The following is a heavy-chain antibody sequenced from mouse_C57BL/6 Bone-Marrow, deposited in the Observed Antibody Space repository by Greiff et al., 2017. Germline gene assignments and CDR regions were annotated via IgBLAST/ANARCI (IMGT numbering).Heavy chain of an antibody. CDR1: GYTFTSYC. J-gene: IGHJ2*01. Sequence: QVQLQQPGTELVKPGASVKLSCKASGYTFTSYCMSWVKQRPVQGLEWIGNINPSNGGNNYNEKFKSQATLTVDQSSSKAYMQLIRLTSADSAVYYGAPYGYDDAWGEGTTLTVSS. CDR2: INPSNGGN. V-gene: IGHV1-53*01. D-gene: IGHD2-2*01. CDR3: APYGYDDA.